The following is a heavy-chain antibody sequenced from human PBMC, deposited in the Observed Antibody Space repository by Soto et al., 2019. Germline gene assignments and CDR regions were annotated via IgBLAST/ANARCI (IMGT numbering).Heavy chain of an antibody. D-gene: IGHD3-10*01. Sequence: CRAAEGKFGGYGRHWVRQKQGKGLEWVAVIWYDGSNKYYADSVKDRFTISRDNSKNTLYLQMNSLRAEDTAVYYCARPAPYYISGVFSGMDVRVQGTTVTVS. CDR1: EGKFGGYG. CDR2: IWYDGSNK. J-gene: IGHJ6*02. V-gene: IGHV3-33*08. CDR3: ARPAPYYISGVFSGMDV.